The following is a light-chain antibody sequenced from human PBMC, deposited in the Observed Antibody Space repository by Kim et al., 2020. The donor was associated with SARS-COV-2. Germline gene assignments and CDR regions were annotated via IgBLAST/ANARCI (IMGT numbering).Light chain of an antibody. J-gene: IGLJ3*02. CDR1: SGTIASKY. CDR3: QSYDSTNVV. V-gene: IGLV6-57*03. CDR2: ANN. Sequence: GKAVTIAWSRSSGTIASKYVQWYQPRPGSAPTTVIQANNQRPSGVPDRFSGSFDSSSNSASLTISGLRTEDEADYYCQSYDSTNVVFGGGTQLTVL.